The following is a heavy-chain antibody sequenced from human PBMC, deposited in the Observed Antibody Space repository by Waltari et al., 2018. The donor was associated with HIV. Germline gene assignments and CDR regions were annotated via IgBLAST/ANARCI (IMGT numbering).Heavy chain of an antibody. CDR2: INTYNGNT. D-gene: IGHD2-2*01. CDR1: DYTFTGYR. Sequence: VQLVQSGTEVKKPGASVKVSCTASDYTFTGYRIIWVRQAPGQGLEWMGWINTYNGNTNYAQKFQGRVSMTTDTSTSTAYMELRSLRSDDTAIYCCARVATTETSQFYGMDVWGQGTTVTVSS. J-gene: IGHJ6*02. V-gene: IGHV1-18*01. CDR3: ARVATTETSQFYGMDV.